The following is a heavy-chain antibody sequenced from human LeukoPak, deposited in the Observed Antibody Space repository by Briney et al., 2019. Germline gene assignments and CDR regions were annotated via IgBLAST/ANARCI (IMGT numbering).Heavy chain of an antibody. CDR2: VNPNSGNT. J-gene: IGHJ3*02. CDR1: GYTFTSYD. Sequence: ASVKVSCKASGYTFTSYDINWVRQATGQGLEWMGWVNPNSGNTGYAQKFQGRVTITRNTSISTAYMELSSLRSEDTAVYYCAVAGTLGEAFDIWGQGTMVTVSS. CDR3: AVAGTLGEAFDI. D-gene: IGHD6-19*01. V-gene: IGHV1-8*03.